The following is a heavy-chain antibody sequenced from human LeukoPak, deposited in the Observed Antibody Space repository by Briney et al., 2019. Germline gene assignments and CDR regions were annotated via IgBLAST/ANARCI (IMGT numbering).Heavy chain of an antibody. CDR2: IRKDGRNE. CDR3: AKDGLLLNIYDHYYYYMDV. V-gene: IGHV3-30*02. Sequence: PGGSLRLSCAASRFTFSSYGMHWVRQAPGKGLQWVAFIRKDGRNENYADSVKGRFTISRDNSKNTVYLQMNSLRPEDTAVYYCAKDGLLLNIYDHYYYYMDVWGRGTTVTVSS. CDR1: RFTFSSYG. D-gene: IGHD3/OR15-3a*01. J-gene: IGHJ6*03.